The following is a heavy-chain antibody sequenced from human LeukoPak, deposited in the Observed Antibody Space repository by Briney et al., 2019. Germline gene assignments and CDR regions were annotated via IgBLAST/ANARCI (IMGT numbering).Heavy chain of an antibody. CDR2: IDEYGEGK. CDR3: ARATPGVIFDYFDY. Sequence: GGSLRLSCTASGFTFANFYMSWVRQAPGKGLEWVANIDEYGEGKHYEDSVKGRFTISRDNTKNSLYLDMTYLRAEDTATYFCARATPGVIFDYFDYWGQGTLVPVSS. D-gene: IGHD3-3*02. V-gene: IGHV3-7*01. J-gene: IGHJ4*01. CDR1: GFTFANFY.